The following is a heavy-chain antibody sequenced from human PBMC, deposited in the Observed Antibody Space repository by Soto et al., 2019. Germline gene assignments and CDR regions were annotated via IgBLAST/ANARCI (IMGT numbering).Heavy chain of an antibody. CDR2: IYYSGST. Sequence: QVQLQESGPGLVKPSQTLSLTCTVSGGSISSGDYYWSWIRQPPGQGLEWIGYIYYSGSTYYNPSRKSRVTISVDTSKNQSSLKLSSVTAADTAVYYCARSSVITSLQSAYYFDYWGQGTLVTVSS. D-gene: IGHD3-16*01. J-gene: IGHJ4*02. CDR1: GGSISSGDYY. CDR3: ARSSVITSLQSAYYFDY. V-gene: IGHV4-30-4*01.